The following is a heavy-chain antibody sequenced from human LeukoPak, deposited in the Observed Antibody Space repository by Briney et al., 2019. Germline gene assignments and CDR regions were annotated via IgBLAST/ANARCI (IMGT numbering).Heavy chain of an antibody. V-gene: IGHV4-39*07. CDR3: ARDLRHSGSYYNPLYYNYYYGMDV. CDR1: GGSISSSSYY. D-gene: IGHD3-10*01. CDR2: IYYSGST. J-gene: IGHJ6*02. Sequence: SETLSLTCTVSGGSISSSSYYWGWIRQPPGKGLEWIGSIYYSGSTYYNPSLKSRVTISVDTSKNQFSLKLSSVTAADTAVYYCARDLRHSGSYYNPLYYNYYYGMDVWGQGTTVTVSS.